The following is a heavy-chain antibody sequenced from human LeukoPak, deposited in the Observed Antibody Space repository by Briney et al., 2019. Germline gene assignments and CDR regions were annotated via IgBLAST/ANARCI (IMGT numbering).Heavy chain of an antibody. J-gene: IGHJ4*02. CDR2: ISSSGSTI. V-gene: IGHV3-11*04. CDR1: GFTFSDYY. D-gene: IGHD3-22*01. Sequence: GGSLRLSCAASGFTFSDYYMSWIRQAPGKGLEWVSYISSSGSTIYYADSVKGRFTISKDNAKNSLYLQMNSLRAEDTAVYYCARDTYYYDSSGYYYPGGCDYWGQGTLVTVSS. CDR3: ARDTYYYDSSGYYYPGGCDY.